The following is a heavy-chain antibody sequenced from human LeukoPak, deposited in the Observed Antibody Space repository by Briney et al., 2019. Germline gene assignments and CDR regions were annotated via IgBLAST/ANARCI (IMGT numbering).Heavy chain of an antibody. CDR2: INPHSGAT. V-gene: IGHV1-2*02. J-gene: IGHJ4*02. CDR1: GYTFTGYS. CDR3: ARAPNNWNDLIVAY. Sequence: ASVKVSCKAPGYTFTGYSMHWVRQAPGQGLEWMGWINPHSGATNYAQKFQGRVTMTRDTSISTGYMQLTRLTSDDTAVYYCARAPNNWNDLIVAYWGQGTLVTVSS. D-gene: IGHD1-1*01.